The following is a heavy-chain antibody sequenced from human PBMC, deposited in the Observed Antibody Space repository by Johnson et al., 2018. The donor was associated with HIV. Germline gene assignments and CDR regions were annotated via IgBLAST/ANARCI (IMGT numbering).Heavy chain of an antibody. Sequence: QVHLVESGGGVVQPGRSLRLSCAASGFTFSSYGMHWVRQAPGKGLEWAAVISFDGSNKYYTDSVTGRFTISRDNSKNTLFLQMNSLRAEDTAVYYCARGRKTVTTVRPSAFDIWGQGTMVTVSS. V-gene: IGHV3-30*03. CDR2: ISFDGSNK. CDR1: GFTFSSYG. CDR3: ARGRKTVTTVRPSAFDI. J-gene: IGHJ3*02. D-gene: IGHD4-17*01.